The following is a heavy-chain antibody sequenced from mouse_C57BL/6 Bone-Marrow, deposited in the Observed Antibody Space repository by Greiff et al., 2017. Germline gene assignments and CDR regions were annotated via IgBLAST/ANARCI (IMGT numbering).Heavy chain of an antibody. V-gene: IGHV5-12*01. CDR1: GFTFSDYY. J-gene: IGHJ4*01. Sequence: EVQGVESGGGLVQPGGSLKLSCAASGFTFSDYYMYWVRQTPEKRLEWVAYISNGGGSTYYPDTVKGRFTISRDNAKNTLYLQMSRLKSEDTAMYYCARHGITTVAWGQGTSVTVSS. D-gene: IGHD1-1*01. CDR2: ISNGGGST. CDR3: ARHGITTVA.